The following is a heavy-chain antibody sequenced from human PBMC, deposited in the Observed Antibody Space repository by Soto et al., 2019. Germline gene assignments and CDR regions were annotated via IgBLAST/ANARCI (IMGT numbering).Heavy chain of an antibody. Sequence: GESLKISCKGSGYSFTSYWIGWVRQMPGKGLEWMGIIYPGDSNTRYGPSFHGQVTISVDKSISTAYLQWSSLKASDTAMYYCARLRPEWHYFDFWGQGTLVTVSS. D-gene: IGHD3-3*01. CDR3: ARLRPEWHYFDF. CDR2: IYPGDSNT. CDR1: GYSFTSYW. J-gene: IGHJ4*02. V-gene: IGHV5-51*01.